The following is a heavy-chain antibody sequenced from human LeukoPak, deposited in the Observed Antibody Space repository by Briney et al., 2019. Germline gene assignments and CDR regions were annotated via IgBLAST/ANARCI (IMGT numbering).Heavy chain of an antibody. CDR2: ILYDGTNK. J-gene: IGHJ4*02. Sequence: PGGSLRLSCAASGFTFSSFGMHWVRQAPGQGLEWVAFILYDGTNKYYADSVKGRFTISRDNSKNTLSLQMNSLRAEDTAVYYCASGFGELTFDYWGQGTLVTVSS. V-gene: IGHV3-30*02. D-gene: IGHD3-10*01. CDR3: ASGFGELTFDY. CDR1: GFTFSSFG.